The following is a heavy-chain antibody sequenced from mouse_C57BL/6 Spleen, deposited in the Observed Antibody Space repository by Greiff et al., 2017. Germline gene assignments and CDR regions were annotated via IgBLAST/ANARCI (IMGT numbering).Heavy chain of an antibody. Sequence: EVQGVESGGGLVQPGGSLSLSCAASGFTFTDYYMSWVRQPPGTALEWLGFIRNKANGYTTEYSASVKGRFTISRDNSQSILYIQKNALGAEDSATYYCARCIGEGYAMDYWGQGTSVTVSS. J-gene: IGHJ4*01. CDR1: GFTFTDYY. V-gene: IGHV7-3*01. CDR2: IRNKANGYTT. CDR3: ARCIGEGYAMDY. D-gene: IGHD2-13*01.